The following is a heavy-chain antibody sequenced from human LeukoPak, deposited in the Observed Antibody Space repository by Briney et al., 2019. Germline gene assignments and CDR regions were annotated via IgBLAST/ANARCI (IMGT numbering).Heavy chain of an antibody. CDR2: SSVYSGNT. D-gene: IGHD4-17*01. CDR3: ARDINAYGDSPSDY. V-gene: IGHV1-18*01. J-gene: IGHJ4*02. CDR1: GYTFSSKG. Sequence: GASVTLSCKTSGYTFSSKGITWVRQPPGQGLEWMGWSSVYSGNTKYAQNLQGRGTMTTDTSTTTAYMELRSLRSDDTAMYYCARDINAYGDSPSDYWGQGTLVTVSS.